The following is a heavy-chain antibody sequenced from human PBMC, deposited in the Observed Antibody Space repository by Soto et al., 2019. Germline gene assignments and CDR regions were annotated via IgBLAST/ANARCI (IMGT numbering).Heavy chain of an antibody. CDR3: ARSTYYYDSSGPFDI. CDR2: ISAYNGNT. CDR1: GYTFTSYG. D-gene: IGHD3-22*01. J-gene: IGHJ3*02. V-gene: IGHV1-18*04. Sequence: ASVKVSCKASGYTFTSYGISWVRQAPGQGLEWVGWISAYNGNTNYAQKLQGRVTMTTDTSTSTAYMELRSLRSDDTAVYYCARSTYYYDSSGPFDIWGQGTMVTVSS.